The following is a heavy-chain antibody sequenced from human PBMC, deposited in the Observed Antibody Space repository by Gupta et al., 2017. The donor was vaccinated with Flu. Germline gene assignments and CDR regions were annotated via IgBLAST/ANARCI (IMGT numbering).Heavy chain of an antibody. CDR1: GDTMIGYY. CDR3: PRLLFTSEGGGWFDP. CDR2: IHYSGNA. D-gene: IGHD3-16*01. Sequence: GDTMIGYYWSWIRQSPRKGLELIGYIHYSGNAHYNPSLKSRVTITEDSSKNQFSLNLISVTAADTAVYYCPRLLFTSEGGGWFDPWDQGT. V-gene: IGHV4-59*01. J-gene: IGHJ5*02.